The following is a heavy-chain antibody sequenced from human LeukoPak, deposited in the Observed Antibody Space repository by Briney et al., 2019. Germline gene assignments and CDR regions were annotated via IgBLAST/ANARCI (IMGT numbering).Heavy chain of an antibody. V-gene: IGHV4-34*01. J-gene: IGHJ4*02. CDR3: ARGFITMVRGVFGYDY. Sequence: PSETLSLTCAVYGGSFSGYYWSWIRQPPGKGLEWIGEINHSGSTNYNPSLKSRVTISVDTSKNQFSLKLSSVTAADTAVYYCARGFITMVRGVFGYDYWGQGTLVTVSS. D-gene: IGHD3-10*01. CDR1: GGSFSGYY. CDR2: INHSGST.